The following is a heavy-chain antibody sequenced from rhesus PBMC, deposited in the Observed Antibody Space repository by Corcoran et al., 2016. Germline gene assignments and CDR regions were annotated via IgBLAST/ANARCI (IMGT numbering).Heavy chain of an antibody. CDR2: IDSGGGST. CDR3: ARRFYSWIGMDV. J-gene: IGHJ5-2*02. Sequence: EVQLVESGGDLAKPGGSLRLSCVASGFTFSNYWMNWVRQTPGEGLEWISSIDSGGGSTHYAASVKGRFTISRDNSKTTVSLQMNSLRAEDTAVYYCARRFYSWIGMDVWGRGVLVSVSS. CDR1: GFTFSNYW. V-gene: IGHV3S42*01. D-gene: IGHD1-1-1*01.